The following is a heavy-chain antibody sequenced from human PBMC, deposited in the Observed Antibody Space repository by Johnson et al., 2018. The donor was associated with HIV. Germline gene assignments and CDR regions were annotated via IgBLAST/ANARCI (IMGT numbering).Heavy chain of an antibody. CDR2: ISYEGSNK. Sequence: QVQLVESGGGVVQPGRSLRLSCAASGFTFSSYAMHWVRQAPGKGLEWVAVISYEGSNKYYADSVKGRFTISRDNSKNTLYLQMNSLKVEDTAVYYCARDKGSWFDDAFDIWGQGTMVTVSS. V-gene: IGHV3-30*04. CDR1: GFTFSSYA. CDR3: ARDKGSWFDDAFDI. D-gene: IGHD6-13*01. J-gene: IGHJ3*02.